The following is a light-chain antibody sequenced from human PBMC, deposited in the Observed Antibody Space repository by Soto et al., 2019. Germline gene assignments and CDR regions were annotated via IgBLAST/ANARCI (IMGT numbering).Light chain of an antibody. Sequence: EIVVTQSPATLSVSPGEGATLSCTASQSVSSKLAWYQQKHGQAPRLLIYGASTRATGIPARFSGSRYGTEFNLIISSLQPEDSAVYYCQQYNSWLWTFGQGTKVDIK. CDR2: GAS. J-gene: IGKJ1*01. CDR3: QQYNSWLWT. CDR1: QSVSSK. V-gene: IGKV3-15*01.